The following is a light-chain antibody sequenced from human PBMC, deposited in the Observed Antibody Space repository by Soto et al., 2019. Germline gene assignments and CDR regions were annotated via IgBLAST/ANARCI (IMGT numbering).Light chain of an antibody. CDR2: GSS. J-gene: IGKJ1*01. Sequence: EIVLTQSPGTLSLSPGERATLSCRASQSVSSSYLAWYQQKPGQAPRLLIYGSSSGATVIPDRFSGSGSVTDFTLTISRLDPGDCAAYYCWQSCSPPWTFGQGTKGEIK. CDR3: WQSCSPPWT. V-gene: IGKV3-20*01. CDR1: QSVSSSY.